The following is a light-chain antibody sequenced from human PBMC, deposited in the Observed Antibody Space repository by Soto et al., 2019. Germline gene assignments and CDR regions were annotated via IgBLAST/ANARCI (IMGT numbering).Light chain of an antibody. CDR1: QDVSRY. V-gene: IGKV1-9*01. J-gene: IGKJ3*01. CDR3: QQLQRTPFT. Sequence: QLTQSPSSLSASVGDRVTITCRASQDVSRYLAWYQQKAGKAPKLLIYGASTLQSGVPSRFSGFGSGTEFTITISSLQPEDFATYHCQQLQRTPFTCDPGTKVDVK. CDR2: GAS.